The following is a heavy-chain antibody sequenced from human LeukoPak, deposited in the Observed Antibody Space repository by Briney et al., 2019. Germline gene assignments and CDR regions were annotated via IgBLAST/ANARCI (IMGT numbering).Heavy chain of an antibody. Sequence: SETLSLTCTVSGGSISSYYWSWIRQPPGKGLEWIGYIYYSGGTNYNPSLKSRVTISVDTSKNQFSLKLSSVTAADTAVYYCASSGWLYWYFDLWGRGTLVTVSS. CDR3: ASSGWLYWYFDL. CDR2: IYYSGGT. D-gene: IGHD6-19*01. V-gene: IGHV4-59*01. J-gene: IGHJ2*01. CDR1: GGSISSYY.